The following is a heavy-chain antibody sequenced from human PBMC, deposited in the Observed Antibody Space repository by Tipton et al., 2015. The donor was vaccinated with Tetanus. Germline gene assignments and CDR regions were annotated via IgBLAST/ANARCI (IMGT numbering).Heavy chain of an antibody. CDR1: GGSMSNNY. Sequence: TLSLTCTVSGGSMSNNYWSWIRQPPGKGLEWIAYIFHSGSTNYSPSLKSRVAISMDTSKNQISLKLSSVTAADTAVYYCARRSYCSSSRCFDAFDWWGQGTMVTVSS. CDR2: IFHSGST. V-gene: IGHV4-59*07. D-gene: IGHD2-2*01. CDR3: ARRSYCSSSRCFDAFDW. J-gene: IGHJ3*01.